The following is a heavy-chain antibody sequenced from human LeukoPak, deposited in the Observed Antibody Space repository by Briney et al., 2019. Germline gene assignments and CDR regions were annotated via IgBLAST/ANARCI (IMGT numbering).Heavy chain of an antibody. CDR3: ARKFLTGRLIDY. V-gene: IGHV3-30*03. Sequence: GGSLRLSCAASGFTFSNYGMHWVRQAPGKGLEWVAVISYDGSNEYYADSVKGRFAISRDTSKNTLYLQMNGLRAEDTALYYCARKFLTGRLIDYWGQGTLVTVSS. CDR1: GFTFSNYG. CDR2: ISYDGSNE. J-gene: IGHJ4*02. D-gene: IGHD7-27*01.